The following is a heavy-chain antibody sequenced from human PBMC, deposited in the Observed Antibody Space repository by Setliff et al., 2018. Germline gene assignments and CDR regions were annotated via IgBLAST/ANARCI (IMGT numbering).Heavy chain of an antibody. D-gene: IGHD3-16*02. V-gene: IGHV1-18*01. CDR3: ARRDDYVWGSYRYKGPFDY. CDR2: ISAYNGNT. CDR1: RHTFTSYG. J-gene: IGHJ4*02. Sequence: GASVKVSCKASRHTFTSYGISWVRQAPGQGLEWMGWISAYNGNTNYAQKLQGRVTMTTDTSTSTAYMELRSLRSDDTAVYYCARRDDYVWGSYRYKGPFDYWGQGTLVTVSS.